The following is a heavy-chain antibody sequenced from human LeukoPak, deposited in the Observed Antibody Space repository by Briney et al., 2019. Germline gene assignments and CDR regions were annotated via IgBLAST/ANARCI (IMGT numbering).Heavy chain of an antibody. J-gene: IGHJ1*01. CDR2: ISGSGGSI. D-gene: IGHD6-6*01. Sequence: GGSLRLSCAASGFTFSSYAMSWVRQAPGKGLEWVSAISGSGGSIYYADSVKGRFTISRDNSQNTLYLQMNSLRAEDTAVYYCAKDPLEQLSTIYFQNWGQGTLVTVSS. V-gene: IGHV3-23*01. CDR1: GFTFSSYA. CDR3: AKDPLEQLSTIYFQN.